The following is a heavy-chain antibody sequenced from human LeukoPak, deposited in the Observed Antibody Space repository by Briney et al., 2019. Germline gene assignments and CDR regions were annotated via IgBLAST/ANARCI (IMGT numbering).Heavy chain of an antibody. D-gene: IGHD3-22*01. CDR1: GGTFSSYA. Sequence: VASVKVSCKASGGTFSSYAISWVRQAPGQGLEWMGGIIPIFGTANYAQKFQGRVTITADESTSTAYMELSSLRSEDTAVYYCAGNQVPGDYYDSSGYYYDYWGQGTLVTVSS. J-gene: IGHJ4*02. CDR2: IIPIFGTA. V-gene: IGHV1-69*13. CDR3: AGNQVPGDYYDSSGYYYDY.